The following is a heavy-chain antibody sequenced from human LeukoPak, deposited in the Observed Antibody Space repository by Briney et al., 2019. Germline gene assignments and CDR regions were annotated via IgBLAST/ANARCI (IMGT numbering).Heavy chain of an antibody. V-gene: IGHV3-66*01. D-gene: IGHD3-9*01. CDR2: IYGGGTT. Sequence: GGSLRLSCAGSGFTVSSDYMSCVRQAPGKGLEGVAVIYGGGTTHYADSWKGRFTISRDNSNNTLYLQMNSPMTDETAVNYCARDSGPFDYLLSFAYWGQETLVTVS. CDR1: GFTVSSDY. J-gene: IGHJ4*02. CDR3: ARDSGPFDYLLSFAY.